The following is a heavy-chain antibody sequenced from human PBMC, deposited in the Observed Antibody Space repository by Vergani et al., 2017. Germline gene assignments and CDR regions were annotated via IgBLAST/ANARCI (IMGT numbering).Heavy chain of an antibody. Sequence: QVRLQESGPGLVKPSETLSLTCTVSGGSITSSSYYWGWIRQPPGKGLEWIGNIYHSGGAYFNPSLKGRVSISMDTSKNYFFLTLSSVTAADTAMYYCARRSSSYYFDIWGQGVLITVSS. D-gene: IGHD3-22*01. V-gene: IGHV4-39*02. CDR3: ARRSSSYYFDI. CDR2: IYHSGGA. J-gene: IGHJ5*02. CDR1: GGSITSSSYY.